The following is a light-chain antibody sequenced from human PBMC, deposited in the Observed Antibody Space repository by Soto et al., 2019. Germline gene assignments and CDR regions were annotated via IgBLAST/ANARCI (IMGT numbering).Light chain of an antibody. CDR2: GAS. Sequence: EIVLTQSPATLSVSPGERATLSCRASQSVRNNLAWYQQKPGQAPRLLIYGASTRATVVPARFSGSGSGTEFTLTISSLQSEDFAVYYCQQYNNWPYTFGQGTKLEIK. CDR1: QSVRNN. CDR3: QQYNNWPYT. J-gene: IGKJ2*01. V-gene: IGKV3-15*01.